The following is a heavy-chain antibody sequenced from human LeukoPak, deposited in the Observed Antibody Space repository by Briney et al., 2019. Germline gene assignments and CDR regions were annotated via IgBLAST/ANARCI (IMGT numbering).Heavy chain of an antibody. CDR1: GGSFSSYY. V-gene: IGHV4-59*08. CDR2: IHNSGSI. J-gene: IGHJ4*02. Sequence: TSETLSLTCTVSGGSFSSYYWSWIRQPPGKGLEWIGYIHNSGSINYNPSLKSRVTMSVDTSKNQFSLKVSSATAADTAVYYCARGGPYCSGGSCSDYWGQGILVTVSS. D-gene: IGHD2-15*01. CDR3: ARGGPYCSGGSCSDY.